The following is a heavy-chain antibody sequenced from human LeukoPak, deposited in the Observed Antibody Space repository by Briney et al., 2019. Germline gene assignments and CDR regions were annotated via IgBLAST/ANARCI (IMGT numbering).Heavy chain of an antibody. CDR2: INPSGGST. Sequence: ASVKVSCKASGYTFTSYYMHWVRQAPGQGLEWMGIINPSGGSTSYAQKFQGRVTMTRDTSTSTVYMELSSLRSGDTAVYYCARDRSRDAFDIWRQGTMVTVSS. CDR3: ARDRSRDAFDI. J-gene: IGHJ3*02. V-gene: IGHV1-46*01. CDR1: GYTFTSYY. D-gene: IGHD2-15*01.